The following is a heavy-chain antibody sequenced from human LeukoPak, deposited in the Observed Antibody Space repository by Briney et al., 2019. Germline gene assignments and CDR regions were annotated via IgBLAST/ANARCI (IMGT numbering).Heavy chain of an antibody. CDR2: ISAYNGNT. J-gene: IGHJ4*02. Sequence: ASVKVSCKTSGYTFTTYGISWVRQAPGQGLEWMGWISAYNGNTNYAQKLQGRVTMTTDTSTSTAYMELRSLRSDDTAVYYCARERDGILTGYCFDYWGQGTLVTVSS. V-gene: IGHV1-18*01. CDR1: GYTFTTYG. D-gene: IGHD3-9*01. CDR3: ARERDGILTGYCFDY.